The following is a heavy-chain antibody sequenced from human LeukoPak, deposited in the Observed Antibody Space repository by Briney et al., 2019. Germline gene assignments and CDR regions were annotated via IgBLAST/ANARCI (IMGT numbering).Heavy chain of an antibody. CDR2: ISSSSSTI. D-gene: IGHD6-19*01. J-gene: IGHJ4*02. CDR3: ASSTRSGWSHN. CDR1: GFTFSSYS. Sequence: GGSLRLSCAASGFTFSSYSMNWVRQAPGKGLEWVSYISSSSSTIYYADSVKGRFTISRDNAKNSLYLQMNSLRAEDTAVYYCASSTRSGWSHNWGQGTLVTVSS. V-gene: IGHV3-48*01.